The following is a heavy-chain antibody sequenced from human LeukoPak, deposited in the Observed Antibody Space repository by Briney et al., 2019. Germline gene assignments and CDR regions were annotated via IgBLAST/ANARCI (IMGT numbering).Heavy chain of an antibody. Sequence: ASVKVSCKASGYTFTGYYIHWVRQAPGQGLEWMGWINSNSGGTNYAQKFQGRVTMTRDTSTTTAYMELNRLRSDDTAVYYCARVRRPEYSSSSYYYYMDVWGKGSTVTVSS. CDR3: ARVRRPEYSSSSYYYYMDV. V-gene: IGHV1-2*02. J-gene: IGHJ6*03. CDR1: GYTFTGYY. D-gene: IGHD6-6*01. CDR2: INSNSGGT.